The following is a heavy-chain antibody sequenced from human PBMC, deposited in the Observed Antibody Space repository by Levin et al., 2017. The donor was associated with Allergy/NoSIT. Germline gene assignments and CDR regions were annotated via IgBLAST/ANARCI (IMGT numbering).Heavy chain of an antibody. CDR2: ISSSSGTI. CDR3: ARVGVYSSGWYQVDY. Sequence: LSLTCAASGFTFSSYTMNWVRQAPGEGLEWVSYISSSSGTIYYADSVKGRFTISRDNAKNSLYLQMNSLRAEDTAVYYCARVGVYSSGWYQVDYWGQGTLVTVSS. CDR1: GFTFSSYT. V-gene: IGHV3-48*04. J-gene: IGHJ4*02. D-gene: IGHD6-19*01.